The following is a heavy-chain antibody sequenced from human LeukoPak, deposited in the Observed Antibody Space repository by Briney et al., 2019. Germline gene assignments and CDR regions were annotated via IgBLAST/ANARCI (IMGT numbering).Heavy chain of an antibody. CDR3: ARAKSITMIVVVSDAFDI. D-gene: IGHD3-22*01. CDR2: IYYSGST. J-gene: IGHJ3*02. CDR1: GGSISSYY. V-gene: IGHV4-59*01. Sequence: PSETLSLTCTVSGGSISSYYWSRIRQPPGKGLEWIGYIYYSGSTNYNPSLKSRVTISVDTSKNQFSLKLSSVTAADTAVYYCARAKSITMIVVVSDAFDIWGQGTMVTVSS.